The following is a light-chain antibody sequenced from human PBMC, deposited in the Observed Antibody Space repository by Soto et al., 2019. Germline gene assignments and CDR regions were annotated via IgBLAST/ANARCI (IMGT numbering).Light chain of an antibody. CDR2: KAS. J-gene: IGKJ4*01. Sequence: DIQMTQSPSTLSASVGDRVTITCRASQSINHWLAWYQQKPGKAPKLLISKASNLKSGVPSRFSGTGSGTEVTLTISSLQPDDFASYYCQQYDSYPFTFGGGTKVEI. CDR3: QQYDSYPFT. V-gene: IGKV1-5*03. CDR1: QSINHW.